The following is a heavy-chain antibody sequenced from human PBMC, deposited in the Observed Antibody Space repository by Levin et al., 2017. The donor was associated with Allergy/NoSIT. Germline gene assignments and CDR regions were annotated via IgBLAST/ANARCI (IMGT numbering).Heavy chain of an antibody. Sequence: GGSLRLSCKGSGYSFTSYWIGWVRQMPGKGLEWMGIIYPGDSDTRYSPSFQGQVTISADKSISTAYLQWSSLKASDTAMYYCARLPEDYYGSGSYYKAQGAFSYWGQGTLVTVSS. CDR3: ARLPEDYYGSGSYYKAQGAFSY. CDR2: IYPGDSDT. CDR1: GYSFTSYW. D-gene: IGHD3-10*01. J-gene: IGHJ4*02. V-gene: IGHV5-51*01.